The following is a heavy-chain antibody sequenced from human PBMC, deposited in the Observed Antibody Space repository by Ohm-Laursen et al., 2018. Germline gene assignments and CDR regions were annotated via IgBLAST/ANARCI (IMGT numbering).Heavy chain of an antibody. CDR1: GFTFSDYY. J-gene: IGHJ1*01. Sequence: SLRLSCSASGFTFSDYYMSWIRQAPGKGLEWASYISSSGSTIYYADSVKGRFTISRDNAKNTLYLQMNSLRAEDTAVYYCARDPQYSGSYYRYFQHWGQGTLVTVSS. CDR3: ARDPQYSGSYYRYFQH. CDR2: ISSSGSTI. V-gene: IGHV3-11*04. D-gene: IGHD1-26*01.